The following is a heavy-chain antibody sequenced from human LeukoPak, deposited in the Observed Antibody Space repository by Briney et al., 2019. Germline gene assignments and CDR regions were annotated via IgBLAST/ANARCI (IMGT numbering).Heavy chain of an antibody. V-gene: IGHV3-48*03. CDR2: ISSSGSTI. CDR1: GFTFSSYE. Sequence: GVSLRLSCAASGFTFSSYEMSWVRQAPGKGLEWVSYISSSGSTIYYADSVKGRFTISRDNAKNSLYLQMNSLRAEDTAVYYCARDLSGVTGYTYGRGIDYGGQGTLVTVSS. CDR3: ARDLSGVTGYTYGRGIDY. D-gene: IGHD5-18*01. J-gene: IGHJ4*02.